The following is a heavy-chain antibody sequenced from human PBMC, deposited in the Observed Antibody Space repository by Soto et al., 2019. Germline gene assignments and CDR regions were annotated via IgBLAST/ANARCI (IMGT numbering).Heavy chain of an antibody. D-gene: IGHD3-22*01. J-gene: IGHJ3*02. V-gene: IGHV3-53*01. Sequence: EVQLVESGGGLIQPGGSLRLSCAASGFTVSSNYMSWVRQAPGKGLEWVSVIYSGGSTYYADSVKGRFTISRDNSKNTLYLQMNRLRAEDTAVYYCARNYESTAGGAFDIWGQGTMVTVSS. CDR3: ARNYESTAGGAFDI. CDR1: GFTVSSNY. CDR2: IYSGGST.